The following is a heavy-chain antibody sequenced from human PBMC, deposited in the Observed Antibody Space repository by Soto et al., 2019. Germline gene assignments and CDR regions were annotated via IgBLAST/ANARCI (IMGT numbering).Heavy chain of an antibody. CDR2: INPNSGGT. CDR3: ARDGSAAGAYYYYGMDV. V-gene: IGHV1-2*04. J-gene: IGHJ6*02. CDR1: GYTFTGYY. Sequence: PSVKVSFKASGYTFTGYYMHWVRQAPGQGLEWMGWINPNSGGTNYAQKFQGWVTMTRDTSISTAYMELSRLRSDDTAVYYCARDGSAAGAYYYYGMDVWGQGTTVTVSS. D-gene: IGHD6-13*01.